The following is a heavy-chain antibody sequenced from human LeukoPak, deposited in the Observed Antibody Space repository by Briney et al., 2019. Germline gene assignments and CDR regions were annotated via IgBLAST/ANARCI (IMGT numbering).Heavy chain of an antibody. CDR1: GYTFTGYY. D-gene: IGHD5-12*01. Sequence: GASVKVSCKASGYTFTGYYMHWVRQAPGQGLEWMGWMNPNSGNTGYAQKFQGRVTITRNTSISTAYMELSSLRSEDTAVYYCARGIIVATWDLDYWGQGTLVTVSS. CDR3: ARGIIVATWDLDY. J-gene: IGHJ4*02. V-gene: IGHV1-8*03. CDR2: MNPNSGNT.